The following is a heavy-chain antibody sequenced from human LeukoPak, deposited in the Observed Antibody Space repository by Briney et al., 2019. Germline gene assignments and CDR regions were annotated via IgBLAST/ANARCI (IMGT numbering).Heavy chain of an antibody. CDR3: ARYGSSGYWFDP. CDR1: GGTFSSYA. D-gene: IGHD6-6*01. Sequence: ASVKVSCKASGGTFSSYAISGVRQAPGQGLEWMGGIIPIFGTANYAQKFQGRVTITTDESTSTAYMELSSLRSEDTAVYYCARYGSSGYWFDPWGQGTLVTVSS. V-gene: IGHV1-69*05. CDR2: IIPIFGTA. J-gene: IGHJ5*02.